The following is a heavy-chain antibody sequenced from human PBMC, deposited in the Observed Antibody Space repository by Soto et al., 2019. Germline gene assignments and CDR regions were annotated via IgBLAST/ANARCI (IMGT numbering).Heavy chain of an antibody. CDR3: ARVWAYCGGDCYLGMDV. J-gene: IGHJ6*02. V-gene: IGHV1-3*01. CDR2: INAGNGNT. CDR1: GYTFTSYA. Sequence: GASVKVCCKASGYTFTSYAMHWVRQAPGQRLEWMGWINAGNGNTKYSQKFQGRVTITRDTSASTAYMELSSLRSEDTAVYYCARVWAYCGGDCYLGMDVWGQGTTVTVSS. D-gene: IGHD2-21*02.